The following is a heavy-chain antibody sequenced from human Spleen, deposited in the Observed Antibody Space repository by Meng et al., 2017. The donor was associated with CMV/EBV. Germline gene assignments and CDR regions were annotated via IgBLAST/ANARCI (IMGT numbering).Heavy chain of an antibody. D-gene: IGHD6-6*01. Sequence: ASVKVSCKTSGYTFTGYYMHWARQAPGQGLEWMGWINPSNGATNSAQNLQGRVTMTRDTSISTAYMELSSLRSDDTAVYYCARDLSSPGFDLWGRGTLVTVSS. CDR2: INPSNGAT. J-gene: IGHJ2*01. CDR3: ARDLSSPGFDL. V-gene: IGHV1-2*02. CDR1: GYTFTGYY.